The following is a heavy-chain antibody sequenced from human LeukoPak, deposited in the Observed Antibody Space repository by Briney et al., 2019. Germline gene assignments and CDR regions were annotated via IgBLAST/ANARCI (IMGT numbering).Heavy chain of an antibody. CDR1: GFTFSSYA. Sequence: GGSLRLSCAASGFTFSSYAMHWVRQPPGKGLEWVAVISYDGSNKYYADSVKGRFTISRDNSKNTLYLQMNSLRAEDTAVYYCARSDDESYSSGWYWFDPWGQGTLVTVSS. D-gene: IGHD6-19*01. CDR2: ISYDGSNK. CDR3: ARSDDESYSSGWYWFDP. V-gene: IGHV3-30-3*01. J-gene: IGHJ5*02.